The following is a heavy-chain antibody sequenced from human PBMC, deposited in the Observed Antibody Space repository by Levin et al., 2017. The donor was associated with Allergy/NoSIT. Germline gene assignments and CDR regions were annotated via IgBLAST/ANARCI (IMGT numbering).Heavy chain of an antibody. CDR3: AKDQRVTIFGVVIIGNNYYGMDV. J-gene: IGHJ6*02. CDR1: GFTFSSYA. Sequence: GGSLRLSCAASGFTFSSYAMSWVRQAPGKGLEWVSAISGSGGSTYYADSVKGRFTISRDNSKNTLYLQMNSLRAEDTAVYYCAKDQRVTIFGVVIIGNNYYGMDVWGQGTTVTVSS. V-gene: IGHV3-23*01. CDR2: ISGSGGST. D-gene: IGHD3-3*01.